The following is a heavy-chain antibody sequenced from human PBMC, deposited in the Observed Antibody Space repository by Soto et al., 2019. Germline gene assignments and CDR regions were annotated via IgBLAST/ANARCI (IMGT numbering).Heavy chain of an antibody. CDR1: GFTFSDYY. CDR2: ISSSSGNI. D-gene: IGHD4-4*01. Sequence: QMQLVESGGGLVKPGGSLRLSCAASGFTFSDYYMSWIRQAPGKGLEWVSYISSSSGNIRYADSVKGRFTISRDNAKNSLYLQINSLRAEDTAVYFCATHYSNYGPVDPWGQGTLVTVSS. V-gene: IGHV3-11*06. CDR3: ATHYSNYGPVDP. J-gene: IGHJ5*02.